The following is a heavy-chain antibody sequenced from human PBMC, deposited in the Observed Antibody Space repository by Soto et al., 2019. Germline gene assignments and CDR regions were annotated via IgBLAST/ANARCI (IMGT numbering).Heavy chain of an antibody. CDR2: ISAFNGQT. J-gene: IGHJ6*02. Sequence: GASVKVSCKASGYTFTSYGVSWVRQAPGQGLEWMGWISAFNGQTNYIQKVQGRVTLTTEASTSTAYMELRSLRSDDTAVYYCARGGDYYYGLDVCGQRTTVTVSS. D-gene: IGHD3-16*01. CDR1: GYTFTSYG. V-gene: IGHV1-18*01. CDR3: ARGGDYYYGLDV.